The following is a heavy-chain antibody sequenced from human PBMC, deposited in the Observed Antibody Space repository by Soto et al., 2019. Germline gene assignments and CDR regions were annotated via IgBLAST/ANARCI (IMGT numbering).Heavy chain of an antibody. V-gene: IGHV1-3*01. CDR3: AADFSAAAGTTTSYMDV. CDR1: GYTFTSYA. Sequence: GASVKVSCKASGYTFTSYAMHWVRQAPGQRLEWMGGIIASIGKTKYAQKFQGRVTITRDTSTSTAYMELSSLRSEDTAVYYCAADFSAAAGTTTSYMDVWGQGTTVTVSS. J-gene: IGHJ6*02. D-gene: IGHD6-13*01. CDR2: IIASIGKT.